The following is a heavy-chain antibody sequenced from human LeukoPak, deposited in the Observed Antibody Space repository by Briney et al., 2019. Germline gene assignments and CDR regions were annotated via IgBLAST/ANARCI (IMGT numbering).Heavy chain of an antibody. CDR1: GGTFSSYA. V-gene: IGHV1-69*05. D-gene: IGHD2-15*01. CDR2: IIPIFGTA. J-gene: IGHJ6*03. Sequence: ASVKVSCKASGGTFSSYAISWVRQAPGQGLEWMGRIIPIFGTANYAQKFQGRVTITTDESTSTAYMELSSLRSEDTAVYYCATRNWPEYCSGGSCYSYYYYMDVWGKGTTVTVSS. CDR3: ATRNWPEYCSGGSCYSYYYYMDV.